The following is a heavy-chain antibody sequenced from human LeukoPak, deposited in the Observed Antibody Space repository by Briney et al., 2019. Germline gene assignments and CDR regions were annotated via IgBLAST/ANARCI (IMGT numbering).Heavy chain of an antibody. J-gene: IGHJ4*02. CDR3: ARDYYDSSGYPSRFDY. D-gene: IGHD3-22*01. CDR2: INAGNGNT. CDR1: GYTFTSYA. V-gene: IGHV1-3*01. Sequence: ASVKVSCKASGYTFTSYAMHWVRQAPGQRLEWMGWINAGNGNTKYSQKFQGRVTITRVTSASTAYMELSSLRSEDTAVYYCARDYYDSSGYPSRFDYWGQGTLVTVSS.